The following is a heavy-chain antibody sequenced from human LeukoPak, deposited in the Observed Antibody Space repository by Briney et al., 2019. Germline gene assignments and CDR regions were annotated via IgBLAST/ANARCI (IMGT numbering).Heavy chain of an antibody. CDR2: INWNGGST. J-gene: IGHJ4*02. V-gene: IGHV3-20*04. Sequence: PGGSLRLSCAASGFTFDDYGMSWVRQAPGKGLEWVSGINWNGGSTGYADSVKGRFTISRDNAKNSLYLQMNSLRAEDTALYYYARSGTGGRSSPYWGQGTLVTVSS. CDR3: ARSGTGGRSSPY. CDR1: GFTFDDYG. D-gene: IGHD1-1*01.